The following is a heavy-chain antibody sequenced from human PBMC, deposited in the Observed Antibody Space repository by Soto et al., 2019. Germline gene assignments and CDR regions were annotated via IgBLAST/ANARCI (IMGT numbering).Heavy chain of an antibody. Sequence: ASVKVSCKASGYTLTGYYMHWVRQAPGQGLEWMGWINPNSGGTNYAQKFQGWVTMTRDTSISTAYMELSRLRSDDTAVYYCARVQQQLVLGWYFDYWGQGTLVTVSS. D-gene: IGHD6-13*01. J-gene: IGHJ4*02. V-gene: IGHV1-2*04. CDR2: INPNSGGT. CDR3: ARVQQQLVLGWYFDY. CDR1: GYTLTGYY.